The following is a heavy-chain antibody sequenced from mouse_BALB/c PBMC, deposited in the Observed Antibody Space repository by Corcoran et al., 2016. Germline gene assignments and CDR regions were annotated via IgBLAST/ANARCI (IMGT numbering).Heavy chain of an antibody. J-gene: IGHJ1*01. V-gene: IGHV14-3*02. CDR2: IDPANGNT. CDR3: ANWDWYFDV. D-gene: IGHD4-1*01. Sequence: EVQLQQSGAELVKPGASVKLSCTASGFNIKDTYMHWVKQRPEQDLELIGRIDPANGNTKYDPKFQGKATITADTSSNTAYLQLSSLTSEDTAVYYCANWDWYFDVWGAGTTVTVSS. CDR1: GFNIKDTY.